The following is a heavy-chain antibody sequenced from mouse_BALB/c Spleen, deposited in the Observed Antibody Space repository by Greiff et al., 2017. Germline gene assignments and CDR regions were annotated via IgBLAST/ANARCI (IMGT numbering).Heavy chain of an antibody. J-gene: IGHJ4*01. Sequence: VQLKESGPSLVKPSQTLSLTCSVTGDSITSGYWNWIRKFPGNKLEYMGYISYSGSTYYNPSLKSRISITRDTSKNQYYLQLNSVTTEDTATYYCARKGKFVEDYAMDYWGQGTSVTVSS. CDR1: GDSITSGY. CDR2: ISYSGST. V-gene: IGHV3-8*02. CDR3: ARKGKFVEDYAMDY.